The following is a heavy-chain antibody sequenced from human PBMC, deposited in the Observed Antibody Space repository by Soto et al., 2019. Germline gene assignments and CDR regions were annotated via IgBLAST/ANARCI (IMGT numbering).Heavy chain of an antibody. J-gene: IGHJ6*02. CDR3: ARDFKQQLVRNYYHYYGMDV. Sequence: ALVKVSCKASGYTFTGYYMHWVRQAPGQGLEWMGWINPNSGGTNYAQKFQGRVTMTRDTSISTAYMELSRLRSDDTAVYYCARDFKQQLVRNYYHYYGMDVWGQGTTVTVS. CDR1: GYTFTGYY. CDR2: INPNSGGT. V-gene: IGHV1-2*02. D-gene: IGHD6-13*01.